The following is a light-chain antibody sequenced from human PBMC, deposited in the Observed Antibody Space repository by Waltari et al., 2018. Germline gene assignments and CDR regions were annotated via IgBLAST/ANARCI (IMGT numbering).Light chain of an antibody. J-gene: IGKJ1*01. CDR1: QSVGTD. CDR2: HAS. CDR3: QQYNKWPPWT. V-gene: IGKV3-15*01. Sequence: EIVMTQSPATLSVSPGDRATLSCRASQSVGTDLAWFQQKPGQAPRLLIYHASTRATGSPARFSGSGSGTEFTLTISSLQSEDFAVYYCQQYNKWPPWTFGQGTTVDIK.